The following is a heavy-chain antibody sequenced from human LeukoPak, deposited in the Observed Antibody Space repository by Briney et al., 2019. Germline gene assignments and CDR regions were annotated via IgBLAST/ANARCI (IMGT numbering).Heavy chain of an antibody. J-gene: IGHJ3*02. CDR2: INPSGGST. Sequence: SVTVSCKASGYTFTSYYMHWVRQAPGQGLEWMGRINPSGGSTSYAQKFQGRVTMTRDTSTTTDYMELSSLRSDDTAVYYCARGTHGGIRDAFDIWGQGTMVTVSS. CDR3: ARGTHGGIRDAFDI. CDR1: GYTFTSYY. V-gene: IGHV1-46*01. D-gene: IGHD1-14*01.